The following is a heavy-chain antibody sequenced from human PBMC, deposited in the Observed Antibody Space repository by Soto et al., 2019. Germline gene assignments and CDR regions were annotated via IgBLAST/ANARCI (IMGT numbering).Heavy chain of an antibody. Sequence: QVQLVESGGGVVQPGRSLRLSCTASGFTFSSYAMHWVRQAPGKGLEWVAVISYDGSNKYYADSVKGRFTISRDNSKNTLYLQMNSLRAEDTAVYYCARKYLHDYGDYDLVYWGQGTLVTVSS. CDR2: ISYDGSNK. D-gene: IGHD4-17*01. V-gene: IGHV3-30-3*01. CDR3: ARKYLHDYGDYDLVY. J-gene: IGHJ4*02. CDR1: GFTFSSYA.